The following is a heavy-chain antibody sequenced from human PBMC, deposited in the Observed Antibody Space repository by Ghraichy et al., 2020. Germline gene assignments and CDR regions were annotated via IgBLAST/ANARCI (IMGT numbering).Heavy chain of an antibody. CDR1: GYTFTSYD. CDR2: MNPNSGNT. V-gene: IGHV1-8*01. J-gene: IGHJ4*02. CDR3: AREHSDRYSSSWFIEAYYFDY. D-gene: IGHD6-13*01. Sequence: ASVKVSCKASGYTFTSYDINWVRQATGQGLEWMGWMNPNSGNTGYAQKFQGRVTMTRNTSISTAYMELSSLRSEDTSVYYCAREHSDRYSSSWFIEAYYFDYWGQGTLVTVSS.